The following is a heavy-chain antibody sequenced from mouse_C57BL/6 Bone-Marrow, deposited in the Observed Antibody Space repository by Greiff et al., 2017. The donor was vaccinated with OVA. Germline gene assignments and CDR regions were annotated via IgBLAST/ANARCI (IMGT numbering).Heavy chain of an antibody. CDR1: GYSITSGYY. V-gene: IGHV3-6*01. J-gene: IGHJ2*01. CDR2: ISYDGSN. D-gene: IGHD1-1*01. Sequence: EVQLQQSGPGLVKPSQSLSLTCSVTGYSITSGYYWNWIRQFPGNKLEWMGYISYDGSNNYNPSLKNRISITRDTSKNQFFLKLNAVTTEDTATYYCARSPRTTVVDYWGQGTTLTVSS. CDR3: ARSPRTTVVDY.